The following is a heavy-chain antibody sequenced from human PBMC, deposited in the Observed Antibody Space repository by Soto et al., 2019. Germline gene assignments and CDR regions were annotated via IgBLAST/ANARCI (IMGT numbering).Heavy chain of an antibody. Sequence: GGSLRLSCVVSEIIFSGYGMHWVRQAQGKGLEWVAVLRSDGSDINYADSVKGRFTISRDNSKNTLYLQMNSLRAEDTAVYYCARDGVGATAFFGYFDYWGQGALVTVSS. CDR3: ARDGVGATAFFGYFDY. J-gene: IGHJ4*02. CDR2: LRSDGSDI. V-gene: IGHV3-33*01. D-gene: IGHD1-26*01. CDR1: EIIFSGYG.